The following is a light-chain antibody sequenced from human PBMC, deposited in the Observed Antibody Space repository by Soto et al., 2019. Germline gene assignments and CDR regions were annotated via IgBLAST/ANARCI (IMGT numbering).Light chain of an antibody. J-gene: IGKJ1*01. CDR1: QSVSNNY. CDR3: QQYGSSGT. V-gene: IGKV3-20*01. Sequence: EIVMTQSPATLSVSPVERATLSCRASQSVSNNYLAWYQQKPGQAPRLLIYGASNRATGIPDRFSGSGSGTDFTLTISRLETEDFAVYYCQQYGSSGTFGQGTKVDIK. CDR2: GAS.